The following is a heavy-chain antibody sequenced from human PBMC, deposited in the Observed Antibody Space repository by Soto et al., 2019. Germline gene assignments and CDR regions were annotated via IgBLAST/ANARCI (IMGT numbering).Heavy chain of an antibody. Sequence: GGSLRLSCAASGFTFSSYWMHWVRQAPGKGLVWVSRINSDGSSTSYADSVKGRFTISRDNAKNTLYLQMNSLRAEDTAVYYCARDPPRRWFGELLGYYYGMDVWGQGTTVTVSS. CDR1: GFTFSSYW. J-gene: IGHJ6*02. D-gene: IGHD3-10*01. CDR3: ARDPPRRWFGELLGYYYGMDV. V-gene: IGHV3-74*01. CDR2: INSDGSST.